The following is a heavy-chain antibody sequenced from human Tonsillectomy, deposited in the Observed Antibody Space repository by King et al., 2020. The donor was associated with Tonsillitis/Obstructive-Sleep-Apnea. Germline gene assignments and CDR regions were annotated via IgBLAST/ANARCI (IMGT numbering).Heavy chain of an antibody. V-gene: IGHV4-59*01. D-gene: IGHD2-2*01. Sequence: QLQLQESGPGLVKPSETLSLTCTVSGGSISSYYWSWIRQPPGKGLEWIGYIYYSGSTNYNPSLKSRVTILVDTSKNQFSLKLSSVTAADTAVYYCASLNCSSTSCPWGPWFDAWGQGTLVTVSS. J-gene: IGHJ5*02. CDR2: IYYSGST. CDR3: ASLNCSSTSCPWGPWFDA. CDR1: GGSISSYY.